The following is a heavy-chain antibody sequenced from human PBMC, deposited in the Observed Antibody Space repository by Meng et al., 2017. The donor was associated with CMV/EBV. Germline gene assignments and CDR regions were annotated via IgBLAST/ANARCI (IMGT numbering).Heavy chain of an antibody. CDR1: GFTFSSYG. Sequence: GESLKISCSASGFTFSSYGMHWGRQAPGKGLEWVAVIWYDGSNKYYADSVKGRFTISRDNSKNTLYLKMNSLRAEDTAVYYCAKVRRVVTKGSDYGMDVWGQGTTVTVSS. J-gene: IGHJ6*02. V-gene: IGHV3-33*06. D-gene: IGHD3-3*01. CDR2: IWYDGSNK. CDR3: AKVRRVVTKGSDYGMDV.